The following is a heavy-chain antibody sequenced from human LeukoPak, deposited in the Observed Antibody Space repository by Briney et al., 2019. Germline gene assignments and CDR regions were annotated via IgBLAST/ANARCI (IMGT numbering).Heavy chain of an antibody. CDR2: ISYSGSDK. V-gene: IGHV3-30-3*01. CDR1: AFTFSNYA. Sequence: PGGSLRLSCAASAFTFSNYAMHWVRQAPGKGLEWVAVISYSGSDKNYADSVKGRFTISRDNSENTLYLQMNSLRAEDTAVYYCARLTQYAWGQGTLVTVSS. D-gene: IGHD2-8*01. J-gene: IGHJ4*02. CDR3: ARLTQYA.